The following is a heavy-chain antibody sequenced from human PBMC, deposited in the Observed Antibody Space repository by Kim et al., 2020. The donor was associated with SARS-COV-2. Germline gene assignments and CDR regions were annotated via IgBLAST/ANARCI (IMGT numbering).Heavy chain of an antibody. V-gene: IGHV3-49*04. J-gene: IGHJ3*02. D-gene: IGHD3-22*01. CDR2: IRSKAYGGTT. Sequence: GGSLRLSCTASGFTFGDYAMSWVRQAPGKGLEWVGFIRSKAYGGTTEYAASVKGRFTISRDDSKSIAYLQMNSLKTEDTAVYYCTRDHSITMIVETPPSNAFDIWGQGTMVTVSS. CDR3: TRDHSITMIVETPPSNAFDI. CDR1: GFTFGDYA.